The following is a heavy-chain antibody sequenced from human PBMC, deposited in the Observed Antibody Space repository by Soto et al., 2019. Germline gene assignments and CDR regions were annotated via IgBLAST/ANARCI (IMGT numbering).Heavy chain of an antibody. CDR3: TTSFEWLRGPFFDY. J-gene: IGHJ4*02. CDR1: GNTLSEVS. D-gene: IGHD3-3*01. V-gene: IGHV1-24*01. Sequence: ASVKVSCKVFGNTLSEVSIHWVRQAPGKGLEWVGGFDPADGQTLYAQKLEGRITVTVDTSADTAYIELSSLRSEDTAMYYCTTSFEWLRGPFFDYWGQGTQVTVSS. CDR2: FDPADGQT.